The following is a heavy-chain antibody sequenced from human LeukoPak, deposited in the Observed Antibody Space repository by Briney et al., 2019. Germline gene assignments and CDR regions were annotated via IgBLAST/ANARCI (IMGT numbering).Heavy chain of an antibody. Sequence: GGSLRLSCAASGFTFSSYAMSWVRQAPGKGLEWVSAISGSGGSTYYADSVKGRFTTFRDNSKNTLYLQMNSLRAEDTAVYYCAKDYTTHDDYGDYWGQGTLVTVSS. CDR1: GFTFSSYA. D-gene: IGHD1-14*01. V-gene: IGHV3-23*01. CDR2: ISGSGGST. J-gene: IGHJ4*02. CDR3: AKDYTTHDDYGDY.